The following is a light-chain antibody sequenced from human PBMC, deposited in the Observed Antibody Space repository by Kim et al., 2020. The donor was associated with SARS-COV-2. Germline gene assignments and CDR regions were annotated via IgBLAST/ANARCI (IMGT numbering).Light chain of an antibody. CDR2: DNN. Sequence: GQKVIISCSGSSSNIGNFYVSWYQQLPGTAPKLFIYDNNKRPSGIPDRFSGSKSDTSATLGITGLQTGDEAIYHCGTWDTSLSAVVFGGGTKLTVL. CDR3: GTWDTSLSAVV. V-gene: IGLV1-51*01. J-gene: IGLJ2*01. CDR1: SSNIGNFY.